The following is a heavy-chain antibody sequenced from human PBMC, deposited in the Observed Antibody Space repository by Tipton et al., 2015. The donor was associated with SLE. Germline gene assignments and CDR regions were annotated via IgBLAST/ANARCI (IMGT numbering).Heavy chain of an antibody. CDR1: GGSFSGYY. J-gene: IGHJ1*01. CDR3: ARARAYCGGDCYSAEFFQH. CDR2: INHSGST. Sequence: TLSLTCAVYGGSFSGYYLSWIRQPPGKGLEWIGEINHSGSTNYNPSLKSRVTISVDTSKNQFSLKLSSVTAADTAVYYCARARAYCGGDCYSAEFFQHWGQGTLVTVSS. V-gene: IGHV4-34*01. D-gene: IGHD2-21*02.